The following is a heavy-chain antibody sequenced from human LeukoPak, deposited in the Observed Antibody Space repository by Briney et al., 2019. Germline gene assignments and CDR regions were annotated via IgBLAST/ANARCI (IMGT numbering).Heavy chain of an antibody. Sequence: PSDTLSLTCTVTGGSLGRSNTYWGWIRQTPGKGLEWLGTILHSGYTYNNPSLKSRVTMSVDSSKNQFSLSLSSVTAADTAVYFCARHRGGGGNHYMDVWGKGTTVIVSS. D-gene: IGHD2-21*01. CDR3: ARHRGGGGNHYMDV. CDR1: GGSLGRSNTY. J-gene: IGHJ6*03. V-gene: IGHV4-39*01. CDR2: ILHSGYT.